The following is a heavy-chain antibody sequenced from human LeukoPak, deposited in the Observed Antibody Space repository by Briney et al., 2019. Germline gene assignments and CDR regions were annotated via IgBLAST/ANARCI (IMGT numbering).Heavy chain of an antibody. D-gene: IGHD3-10*02. V-gene: IGHV3-30*18. CDR1: GFTFSSYG. Sequence: PGGSLRLSCAASGFTFSSYGMHWVRQAPGKGLEWVAVISYDGSNKYYADSVKGRFTISRDNSKNTLYLQMNSLRADDTAIYYCGKGRSMLGELSGDYWGQGTLVTVSS. J-gene: IGHJ4*02. CDR2: ISYDGSNK. CDR3: GKGRSMLGELSGDY.